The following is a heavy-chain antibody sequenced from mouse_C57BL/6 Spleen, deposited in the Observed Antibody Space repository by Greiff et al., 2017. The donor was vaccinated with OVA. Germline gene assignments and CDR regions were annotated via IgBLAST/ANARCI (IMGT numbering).Heavy chain of an antibody. J-gene: IGHJ2*01. CDR2: IYPRSGNT. CDR3: AYDYDFDY. CDR1: GYTFTSYG. D-gene: IGHD2-4*01. V-gene: IGHV1-81*01. Sequence: QVQLQQPGAELVRPGASVKLSCKASGYTFTSYGISWVKQRTGQGLEWIGDIYPRSGNTYYNEKFKGKATLTADKSSSTAYMELSSLTSEDSAVYFCAYDYDFDYWGQGTTLTVSS.